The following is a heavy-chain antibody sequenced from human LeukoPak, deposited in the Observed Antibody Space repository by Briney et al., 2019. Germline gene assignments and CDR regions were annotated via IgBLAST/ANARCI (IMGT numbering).Heavy chain of an antibody. Sequence: GGSLRLSCAVSGFALSSYWMHWVRQAPGKGLVWVSRINPDGSGTNYADSVKGRFTISRDNAKNTLYLQINSLRPEDTGVYYCARVDVIVPAAMVDFWGQGTLVTVSS. J-gene: IGHJ4*02. CDR1: GFALSSYW. V-gene: IGHV3-74*01. CDR3: ARVDVIVPAAMVDF. CDR2: INPDGSGT. D-gene: IGHD2-2*01.